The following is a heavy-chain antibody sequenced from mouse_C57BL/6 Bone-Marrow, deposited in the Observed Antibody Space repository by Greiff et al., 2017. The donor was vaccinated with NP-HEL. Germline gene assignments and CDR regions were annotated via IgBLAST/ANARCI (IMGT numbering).Heavy chain of an antibody. J-gene: IGHJ1*03. Sequence: QVQLKQPGAELVRPGSSVKLSCEASGYTFTSYWMHWVKQRPIQGLEWIGNIDPSDSETHYNQKFKDKATLTVDKSSSTAYMQLSSLTSDDSAVYYCARLSNYWYFDVWGTGTTVTVSS. CDR1: GYTFTSYW. CDR2: IDPSDSET. V-gene: IGHV1-52*01. CDR3: ARLSNYWYFDV. D-gene: IGHD2-5*01.